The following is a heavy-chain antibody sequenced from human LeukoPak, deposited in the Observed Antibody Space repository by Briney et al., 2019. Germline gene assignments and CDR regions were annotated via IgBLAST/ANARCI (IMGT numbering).Heavy chain of an antibody. V-gene: IGHV3-64*01. CDR2: ISSNGGST. Sequence: GRSLRLSCAASGFTFSSYAMHWVRQAPGKGLEYVSAISSNGGSTYYANSVKGRFTISRDNSKNTLYLQMGSLRAEDMAVYYCARDGSGSGEFDYWGQGTLVTVSS. J-gene: IGHJ4*02. CDR3: ARDGSGSGEFDY. D-gene: IGHD3-10*01. CDR1: GFTFSSYA.